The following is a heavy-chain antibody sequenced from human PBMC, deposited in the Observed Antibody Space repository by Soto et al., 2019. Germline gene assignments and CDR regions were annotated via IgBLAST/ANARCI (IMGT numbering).Heavy chain of an antibody. CDR2: ISYDGSNK. CDR3: ARGAQQWLVPMGWFDP. D-gene: IGHD6-19*01. J-gene: IGHJ5*02. CDR1: GFTFSSYG. Sequence: GESLRLSCAASGFTFSSYGMHWVRQAPGKGLEWVTFISYDGSNKYFADSVKGRFSISRDNSKNTLYLQMNSLRGEDTAVYYCARGAQQWLVPMGWFDPWGQGTLVT. V-gene: IGHV3-30*03.